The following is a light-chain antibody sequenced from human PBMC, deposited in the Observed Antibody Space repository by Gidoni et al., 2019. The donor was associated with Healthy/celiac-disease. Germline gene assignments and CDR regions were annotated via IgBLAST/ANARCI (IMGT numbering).Light chain of an antibody. CDR2: DAS. J-gene: IGKJ3*01. Sequence: EIVSTQSPATLSLSPGESATLSCTASQSVSSYLAWYQQKPGQAPRLLIYDASNRATGIPARFSGSGSGTDFTLTISSLEPEDFAVYYCQQRSNWPGTFGPGTKVDIK. V-gene: IGKV3-11*01. CDR1: QSVSSY. CDR3: QQRSNWPGT.